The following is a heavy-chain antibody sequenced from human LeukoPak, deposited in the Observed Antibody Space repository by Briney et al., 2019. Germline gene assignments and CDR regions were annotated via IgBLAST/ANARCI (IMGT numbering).Heavy chain of an antibody. Sequence: TSETLSLTCAVYGGSFSGYYWSWIRQPPGKGLEWIGEINHSGSTNYNPSLKSRVTISVDTSKNQFSLKLSSVTAADTAVYYCARVLTRGNFDPWGRGTLVTVSS. J-gene: IGHJ5*02. CDR2: INHSGST. CDR3: ARVLTRGNFDP. V-gene: IGHV4-34*01. D-gene: IGHD4-11*01. CDR1: GGSFSGYY.